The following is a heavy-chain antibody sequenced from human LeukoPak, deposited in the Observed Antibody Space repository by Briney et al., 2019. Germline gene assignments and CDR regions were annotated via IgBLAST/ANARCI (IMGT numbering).Heavy chain of an antibody. CDR1: GFNFRIHG. D-gene: IGHD3-22*01. Sequence: PGGSLRLSCAASGFNFRIHGINWVRQAPGKGLEWVSGINWNGGSTGYADSVKGRFTISRDNAKNSLYLQMNSLRAEDTALYYCARGITLNYYDSSGYYDYWGQGTLVTVSP. CDR2: INWNGGST. CDR3: ARGITLNYYDSSGYYDY. J-gene: IGHJ4*02. V-gene: IGHV3-20*04.